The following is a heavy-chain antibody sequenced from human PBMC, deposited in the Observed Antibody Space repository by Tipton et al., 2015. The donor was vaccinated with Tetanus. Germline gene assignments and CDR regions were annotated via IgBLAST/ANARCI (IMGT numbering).Heavy chain of an antibody. Sequence: QSGAEVKKPGSSVKVSCKASGGTFTNYALSWVRQAPGQGLEWVGGITPIFGTTNSAPKFQGRVTTTADESTNTAYMELSSLRSEGTAVYYCAKAPNPISPAFDHWGQGTQTTVSS. CDR1: GGTFTNYA. J-gene: IGHJ5*02. CDR2: ITPIFGTT. D-gene: IGHD1-14*01. V-gene: IGHV1-69*01. CDR3: AKAPNPISPAFDH.